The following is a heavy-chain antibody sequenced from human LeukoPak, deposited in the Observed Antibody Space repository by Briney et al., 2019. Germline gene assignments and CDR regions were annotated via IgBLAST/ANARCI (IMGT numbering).Heavy chain of an antibody. V-gene: IGHV1-18*01. CDR2: ISAYNGNT. CDR1: GYTFTSYG. CDR3: ARAAAGPNPLPTAYYYYYYMDV. D-gene: IGHD6-13*01. Sequence: GASVKVSCNASGYTFTSYGISLVRQAPAQGLEWMGWISAYNGNTNYAQTLQGRVTMTTDRSTSTAYLELRSMRSDATAVYSCARAAAGPNPLPTAYYYYYYMDVWGKGTTVTVSS. J-gene: IGHJ6*03.